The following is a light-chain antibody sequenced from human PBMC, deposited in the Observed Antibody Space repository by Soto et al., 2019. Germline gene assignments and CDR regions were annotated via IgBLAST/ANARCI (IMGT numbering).Light chain of an antibody. J-gene: IGKJ1*01. CDR1: QSVSTD. CDR3: QQYFRWPPWT. CDR2: GAS. V-gene: IGKV3-15*01. Sequence: EVLVTQSPGTLSVSPGERVTLSCRASQSVSTDLAWYQQKPGQAPRLLIYGASIRAIGVPDRFSGGGSGTDFSLTISSLQSEDSAVYYCQQYFRWPPWTFGQGTQV.